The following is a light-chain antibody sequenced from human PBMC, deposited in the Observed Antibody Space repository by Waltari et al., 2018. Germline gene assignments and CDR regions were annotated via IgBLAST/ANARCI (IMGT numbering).Light chain of an antibody. CDR3: QQHGTLPAT. CDR1: QSVGSSS. J-gene: IGKJ1*01. Sequence: EIVLTQSPGTAPFSPGERVSISCRASQSVGSSSLAWYQQKPGQAPTLVIYRASRRATGIPDRFSGSGSGTDFSLTISRLEPEDFAVYYCQQHGTLPATFGQGTKVEIK. CDR2: RAS. V-gene: IGKV3-20*01.